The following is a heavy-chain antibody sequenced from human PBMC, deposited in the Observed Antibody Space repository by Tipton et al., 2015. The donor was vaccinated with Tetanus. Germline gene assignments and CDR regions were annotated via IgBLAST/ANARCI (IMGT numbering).Heavy chain of an antibody. Sequence: QLVQSGAEVKKPGESLNISCKASGYNFATFWIGWVRQKPGKGLEWMGIIFPGGSGSGVRYSPTFEGQVTISADKSTTTAYLQWDRLKVSDSASYYGARQGWGTSYSWFDPWGQGTLVTVSS. D-gene: IGHD6-6*01. V-gene: IGHV5-51*01. J-gene: IGHJ5*02. CDR1: GYNFATFW. CDR2: IFPGGSGSGV. CDR3: ARQGWGTSYSWFDP.